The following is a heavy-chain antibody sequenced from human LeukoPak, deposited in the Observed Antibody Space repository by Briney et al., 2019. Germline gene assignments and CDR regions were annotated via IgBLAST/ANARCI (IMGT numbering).Heavy chain of an antibody. J-gene: IGHJ4*02. CDR1: GFTFSSYA. Sequence: GGSLRLSCAASGFTFSSYAMSWVRQAPGKGMEWVSAISGSGGSTYYADSVKGRFTISRDNSKNTLYLQMNSLRAEDTAVYYCAKGPRFGDLNFDYWGQGTLVTVSS. CDR3: AKGPRFGDLNFDY. CDR2: ISGSGGST. D-gene: IGHD3-10*01. V-gene: IGHV3-23*01.